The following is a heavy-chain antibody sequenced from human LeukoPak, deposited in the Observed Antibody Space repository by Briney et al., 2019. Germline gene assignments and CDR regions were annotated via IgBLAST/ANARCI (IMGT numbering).Heavy chain of an antibody. Sequence: ASVKVSCKASGYTFTSYGISWVRQAPGQGLEWMGIINPNGGRTTYAQKIQGRVTMTRDMSTGTMYMEMSSLRSEDTAVYYCARDNNGWAWDYWGQGTLVTVPS. CDR2: INPNGGRT. J-gene: IGHJ4*02. D-gene: IGHD6-19*01. CDR1: GYTFTSYG. V-gene: IGHV1-46*01. CDR3: ARDNNGWAWDY.